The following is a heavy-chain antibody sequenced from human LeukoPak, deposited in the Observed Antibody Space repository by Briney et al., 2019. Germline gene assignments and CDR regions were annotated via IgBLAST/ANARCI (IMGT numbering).Heavy chain of an antibody. J-gene: IGHJ4*02. CDR2: IWNDGSNK. Sequence: PGGSLRLSCVASGFTFSTYGMHWVRQPPGKGLEWVAVIWNDGSNKYYADSVKGRFTISRGNSKNTLYLQMNSLKTEDMAVYYCARAVGPFDYWGQGTLVTVSS. CDR3: ARAVGPFDY. V-gene: IGHV3-33*01. CDR1: GFTFSTYG. D-gene: IGHD2-15*01.